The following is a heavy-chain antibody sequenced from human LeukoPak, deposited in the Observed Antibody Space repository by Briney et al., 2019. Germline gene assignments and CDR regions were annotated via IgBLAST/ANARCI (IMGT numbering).Heavy chain of an antibody. CDR3: ARQEVGGYGDYYYDMDV. V-gene: IGHV5-51*01. J-gene: IGHJ6*02. Sequence: GESLKIFCKGSGYSFASYWIGWVRQMPGKGLEWMGIIYPGDSDTRYSPSFQGQVTISADKSISTAYLQWSSLKASDTAMYYCARQEVGGYGDYYYDMDVWGQGTTVTVSS. D-gene: IGHD5-12*01. CDR2: IYPGDSDT. CDR1: GYSFASYW.